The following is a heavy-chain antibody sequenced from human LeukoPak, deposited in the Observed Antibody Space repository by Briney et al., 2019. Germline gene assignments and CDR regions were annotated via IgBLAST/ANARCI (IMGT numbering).Heavy chain of an antibody. J-gene: IGHJ4*02. CDR1: GFTFSSYA. V-gene: IGHV3-23*01. CDR2: ISGSGGST. Sequence: GGSLRLSCAASGFTFSSYAMSWVRQAPGKGLEWVSAISGSGGSTYYADSVKGRFTISRDNSKNTLYLQMNSLRAEDTAVYYCAKALNVLRYFDWTTGGYWGQGTLVTVSS. CDR3: AKALNVLRYFDWTTGGY. D-gene: IGHD3-9*01.